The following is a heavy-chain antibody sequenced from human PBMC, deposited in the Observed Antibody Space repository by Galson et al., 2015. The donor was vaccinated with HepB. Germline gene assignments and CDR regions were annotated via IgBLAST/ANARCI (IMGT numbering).Heavy chain of an antibody. CDR3: ARDWAGRADYYYYGMDV. CDR2: ISYDGSNK. D-gene: IGHD1-26*01. CDR1: YA. Sequence: YAMHWVRQAPGKGLEWVAVISYDGSNKYYADSVKGRFTISRDNSKNTLYLQMNSLRAEDTAVYYCARDWAGRADYYYYGMDVWGQGTTVTVSS. V-gene: IGHV3-30-3*01. J-gene: IGHJ6*02.